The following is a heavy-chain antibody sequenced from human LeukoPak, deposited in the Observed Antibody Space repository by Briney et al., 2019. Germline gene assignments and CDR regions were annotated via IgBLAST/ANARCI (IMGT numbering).Heavy chain of an antibody. Sequence: SETLSLTCTVSGGSNSSYYWSWIRQPAGKGLEWTGRIYTSGSTNYNPSLKSRVTMSVDTSKNQFSLKLSSVTAANTAVYYCARDQSGYCSSTSCHYYYYYYMDVWGKGTTVTISS. CDR3: ARDQSGYCSSTSCHYYYYYYMDV. CDR1: GGSNSSYY. D-gene: IGHD2-2*01. CDR2: IYTSGST. J-gene: IGHJ6*03. V-gene: IGHV4-4*07.